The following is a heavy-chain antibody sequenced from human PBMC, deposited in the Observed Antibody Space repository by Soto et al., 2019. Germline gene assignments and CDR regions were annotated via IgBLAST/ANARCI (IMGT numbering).Heavy chain of an antibody. CDR3: ARVGLHYYDSSGYKNWFDP. V-gene: IGHV1-69*01. CDR2: IIPIFGTA. Sequence: QVQLVQSGAEVKKPGSSVKVSCKASGGTFSSYAISWVRQAPGQGLEWMGGIIPIFGTANYAQKFQGRVTITAEESTSTAYMELSSLRSEDTAVYYCARVGLHYYDSSGYKNWFDPWGQGTLVTVSS. D-gene: IGHD3-22*01. J-gene: IGHJ5*02. CDR1: GGTFSSYA.